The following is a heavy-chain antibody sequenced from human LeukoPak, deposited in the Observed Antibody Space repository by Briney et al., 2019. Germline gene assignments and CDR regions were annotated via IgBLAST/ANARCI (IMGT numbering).Heavy chain of an antibody. J-gene: IGHJ6*03. CDR3: ARNRIQLDYYYYYMDV. Sequence: GGSLRLSCAASGFTLSTYWMNWVRQAPGKGLEWVATIKQDGSEKYYVDSVKGRFTISRDNAKNSLFLQMNSLRAEDTAVYYCARNRIQLDYYYYYMDVWGKGTTVTVSS. CDR2: IKQDGSEK. CDR1: GFTLSTYW. V-gene: IGHV3-7*01. D-gene: IGHD5-18*01.